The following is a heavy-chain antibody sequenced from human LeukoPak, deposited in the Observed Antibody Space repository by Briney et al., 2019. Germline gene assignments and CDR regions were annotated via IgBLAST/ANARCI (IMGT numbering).Heavy chain of an antibody. CDR2: IFYTGRS. CDR3: AKILYSSNIDY. D-gene: IGHD6-19*01. J-gene: IGHJ4*02. V-gene: IGHV4-34*12. CDR1: GGSFSGYY. Sequence: SETLSLTCAVYGGSFSGYYWSWIRQPPGKGLECIGSIFYTGRSYYNPSLKRRVTISVDTSKNQFSLKLSSVTAADTAVYYCAKILYSSNIDYWGQGTLVTVSS.